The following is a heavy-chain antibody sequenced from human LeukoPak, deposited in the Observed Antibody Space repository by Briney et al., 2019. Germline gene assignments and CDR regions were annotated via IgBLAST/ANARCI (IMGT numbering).Heavy chain of an antibody. J-gene: IGHJ2*01. CDR3: ARSPEGQYFDL. CDR1: GGSISSYY. Sequence: PSETLSLTCTVSGGSISSYYWSWIRQPPGKGLKWIGYIYYSGSTNYNPSLKSRVTISVDTSKNQFSLKLSSVTAADTAMYYCARSPEGQYFDLWGRGTLVTVSS. CDR2: IYYSGST. V-gene: IGHV4-59*08.